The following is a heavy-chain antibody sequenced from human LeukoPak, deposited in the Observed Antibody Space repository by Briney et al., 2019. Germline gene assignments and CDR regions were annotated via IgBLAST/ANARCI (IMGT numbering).Heavy chain of an antibody. Sequence: SVKVSCKSSGGXVSSYAIIWVRQAPGQGLEWMGRIIPILGIANYAQKFQGRVTITADKSTSTAYMDLSSLRSEDTAVYYCARDLPPYYFDYWGQGTLVTVSS. CDR3: ARDLPPYYFDY. J-gene: IGHJ4*02. CDR2: IIPILGIA. CDR1: GGXVSSYA. V-gene: IGHV1-69*04.